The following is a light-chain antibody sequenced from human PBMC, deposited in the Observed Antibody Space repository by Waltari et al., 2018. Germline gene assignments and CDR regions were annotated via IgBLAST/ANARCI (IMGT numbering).Light chain of an antibody. Sequence: SYVVTQSPSVSVAPGATARITCGGDNSGSKSVHWYQQRPGQAPVLVIPYDSDRPSGIHERFSGSNSGNTATLTIRWVEAEDEADYDFLVWHSTIDHQGVFGGGTKLTVL. J-gene: IGLJ2*01. CDR3: LVWHSTIDHQGV. CDR2: YDS. CDR1: NSGSKS. V-gene: IGLV3-21*04.